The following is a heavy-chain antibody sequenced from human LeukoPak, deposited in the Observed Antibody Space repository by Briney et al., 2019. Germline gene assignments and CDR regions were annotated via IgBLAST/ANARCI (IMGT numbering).Heavy chain of an antibody. J-gene: IGHJ4*02. CDR1: GFTFTSSA. CDR3: TAGIYDSSGSLDY. V-gene: IGHV1-58*02. CDR2: IVVGSGNT. D-gene: IGHD3-22*01. Sequence: SVKVSCKASGFTFTSSAMQWVRQARGQRLEWIGWIVVGSGNTNYAQKFQERVTITRDMSTSTAYMELSSLRSEDTAVYYCTAGIYDSSGSLDYWGQGTLVTVSS.